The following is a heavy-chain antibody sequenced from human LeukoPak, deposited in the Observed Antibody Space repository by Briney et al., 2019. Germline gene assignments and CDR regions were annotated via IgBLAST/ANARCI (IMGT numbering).Heavy chain of an antibody. V-gene: IGHV5-51*01. CDR1: GYSFTTYW. Sequence: GESLKISCKGSGYSFTTYWIGWVRQMPGKGLEWMGIIYPGDSDTRYNPSFQGQVTISADKSINTAYLQWRSLQASDTAVYYCARRRYTDYEDFEYWGQGTLVTVSS. CDR2: IYPGDSDT. J-gene: IGHJ4*02. CDR3: ARRRYTDYEDFEY. D-gene: IGHD5-12*01.